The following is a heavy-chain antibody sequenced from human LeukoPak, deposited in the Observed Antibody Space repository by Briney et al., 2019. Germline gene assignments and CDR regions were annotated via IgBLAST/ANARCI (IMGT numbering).Heavy chain of an antibody. CDR3: ARDRNDPWHSSSWHYGMDV. CDR2: IKRDGSET. V-gene: IGHV3-7*01. Sequence: PGGSLRLSCAPSGFTLSNSWMSWVRQAPGKGLEWVANIKRDGSETNYTDSVKGRFTISRDNAKNSLYLQMNSLRDEDTAVYFCARDRNDPWHSSSWHYGMDVWGQGTTVTVSS. J-gene: IGHJ6*02. CDR1: GFTLSNSW. D-gene: IGHD6-13*01.